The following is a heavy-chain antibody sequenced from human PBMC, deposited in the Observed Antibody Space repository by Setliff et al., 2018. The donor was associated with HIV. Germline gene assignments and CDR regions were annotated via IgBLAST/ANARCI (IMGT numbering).Heavy chain of an antibody. Sequence: GGSLRLSCAGSGFTFSGYAMSWVRQAPGKGLEWVSAITANGGTSYYADSVQGRFTISRDNSENTLHLHMNSLRAEDTAIYYCARGGPTVAYGVDVWGQGTTVTVSS. CDR3: ARGGPTVAYGVDV. CDR1: GFTFSGYA. V-gene: IGHV3-23*01. J-gene: IGHJ6*02. D-gene: IGHD4-17*01. CDR2: ITANGGTS.